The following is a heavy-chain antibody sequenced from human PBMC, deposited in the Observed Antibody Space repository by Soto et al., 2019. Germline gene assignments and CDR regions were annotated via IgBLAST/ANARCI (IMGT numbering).Heavy chain of an antibody. CDR2: IYPGDSDT. J-gene: IGHJ3*02. Sequence: PGESLKISCKGSGYSFTSYWIGWVRQMPGKGLERMGIIYPGDSDTRYSPSFQSQVTISADKSISTAYLQWSSLKASDTAMYYCARPLRSGYDSTAFDIWGQATMVTVSS. V-gene: IGHV5-51*01. CDR3: ARPLRSGYDSTAFDI. D-gene: IGHD5-12*01. CDR1: GYSFTSYW.